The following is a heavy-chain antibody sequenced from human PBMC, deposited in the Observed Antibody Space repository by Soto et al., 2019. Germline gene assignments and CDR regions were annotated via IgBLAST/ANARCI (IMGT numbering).Heavy chain of an antibody. D-gene: IGHD6-19*01. J-gene: IGHJ4*02. CDR3: AAQFSSGWYYFDY. CDR2: INHSGGT. V-gene: IGHV4-34*01. CDR1: GGSFSGYY. Sequence: SETLSLTCAVYGGSFSGYYWSWIRQPPGKGLEWIGEINHSGGTNYNPSLKSRVTISVDTSKNQFSLKLSSVTAADTAVYYCAAQFSSGWYYFDYWGQGTLVTVSS.